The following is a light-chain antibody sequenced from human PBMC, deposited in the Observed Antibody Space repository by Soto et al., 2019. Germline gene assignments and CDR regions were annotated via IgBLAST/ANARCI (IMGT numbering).Light chain of an antibody. Sequence: QSALTQPASVSGFPGQSITISCTGTSSDVGGYNSVCWHQQHPGKAPKLMIYEVSNRPSGVSDRFSASKSGNTSSLTISGLLSDDEADYYCSSFTRSNTWVFGGGTKVTVL. CDR1: SSDVGGYNS. CDR3: SSFTRSNTWV. CDR2: EVS. J-gene: IGLJ3*02. V-gene: IGLV2-14*01.